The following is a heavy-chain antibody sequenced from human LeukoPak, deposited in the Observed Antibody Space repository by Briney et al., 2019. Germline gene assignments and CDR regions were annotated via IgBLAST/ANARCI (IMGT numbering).Heavy chain of an antibody. CDR3: AHSVRGESCSGGNCYSGGDY. Sequence: SGPTLVNPPQTLTLTCTFSGFALRTRGVGVGWIRQPPGKALEWLSLIYWDDDKRYSQSLKSRLTITKDTSKNQVVLTMTNMDPVDTATYYCAHSVRGESCSGGNCYSGGDYWGQGTLVAVSS. V-gene: IGHV2-5*02. CDR1: GFALRTRGVG. J-gene: IGHJ4*02. CDR2: IYWDDDK. D-gene: IGHD2-15*01.